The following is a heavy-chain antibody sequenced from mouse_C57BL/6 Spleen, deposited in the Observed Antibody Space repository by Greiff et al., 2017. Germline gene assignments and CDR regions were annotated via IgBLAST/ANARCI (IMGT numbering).Heavy chain of an antibody. CDR2: ISGGGGNT. CDR3: ARSPHYQGAMDY. J-gene: IGHJ4*01. Sequence: EVHLVESGGGLVKPGGSLKLSCAASGFTFSSYTMSWVRQTPEKRLEWVATISGGGGNTYYPDSVKGRFTISRDNAKNTLYLQMSSLRSEDTALYYCARSPHYQGAMDYWGQGTSVTVSS. V-gene: IGHV5-9*01. CDR1: GFTFSSYT. D-gene: IGHD5-5*01.